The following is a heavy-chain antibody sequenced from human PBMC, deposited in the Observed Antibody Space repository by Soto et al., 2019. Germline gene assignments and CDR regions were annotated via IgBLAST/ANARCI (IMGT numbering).Heavy chain of an antibody. CDR2: ISSSSSYI. J-gene: IGHJ6*03. Sequence: EVQLVESGGGLVKPGGSLRLSCAASGFTFSSYSMNWVRQAPGKGLEWVSSISSSSSYIYYADSVKGRFTISRDNAKNSLYLQKNSLRAEDTAVYYCARDSDPWDGGYLSGFERPSYYYYMDVWGKGTTVTVSS. V-gene: IGHV3-21*01. D-gene: IGHD3-16*01. CDR1: GFTFSSYS. CDR3: ARDSDPWDGGYLSGFERPSYYYYMDV.